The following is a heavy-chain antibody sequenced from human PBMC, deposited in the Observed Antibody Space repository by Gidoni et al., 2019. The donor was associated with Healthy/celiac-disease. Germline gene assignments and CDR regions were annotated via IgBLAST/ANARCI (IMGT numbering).Heavy chain of an antibody. CDR3: AKRDRYNWKGYYGMDV. CDR1: GFCFSSYE. CDR2: ISSSGSTI. D-gene: IGHD1-20*01. J-gene: IGHJ6*02. Sequence: EVQLVESGGGLVQPGGSLRLSCAASGFCFSSYEMNWVRQAPGKGLEWVSYISSSGSTIYYADSVKGRFTISRDNAKNSLYLQMNSLRAEDTAVYYCAKRDRYNWKGYYGMDVWGQGTTVTVSS. V-gene: IGHV3-48*03.